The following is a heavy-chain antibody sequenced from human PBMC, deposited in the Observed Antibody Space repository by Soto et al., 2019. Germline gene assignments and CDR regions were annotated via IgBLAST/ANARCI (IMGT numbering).Heavy chain of an antibody. V-gene: IGHV3-7*01. CDR3: SRSLDS. J-gene: IGHJ4*02. Sequence: TGGSLRLSCAASGFTFSSFWMDWVRQAPGKGLEWVANINPDGSEKQYVDSVKGRFTISRDNAKNSLYLQMSSVTAEDSALYYCSRSLDSWGQGTRVTVSS. CDR2: INPDGSEK. CDR1: GFTFSSFW.